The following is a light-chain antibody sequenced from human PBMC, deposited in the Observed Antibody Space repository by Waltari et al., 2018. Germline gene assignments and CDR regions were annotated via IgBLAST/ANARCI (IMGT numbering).Light chain of an antibody. CDR3: CSYAGGSTPWV. Sequence: QSALTQPASVSGSPGQSITISCTGTSSDVGSYNLVSWNHQYPGKSPERMIYEGNKRPSGVAHRFSGSKSGHTASLTISGRQAEDEADYYCCSYAGGSTPWVFGGGTKLTVL. CDR1: SSDVGSYNL. J-gene: IGLJ3*02. V-gene: IGLV2-23*01. CDR2: EGN.